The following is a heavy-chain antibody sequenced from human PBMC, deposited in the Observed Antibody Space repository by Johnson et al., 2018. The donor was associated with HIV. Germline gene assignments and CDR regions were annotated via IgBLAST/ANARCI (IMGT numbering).Heavy chain of an antibody. CDR1: GFTFINAW. Sequence: VQLVESGGGLVKPGGSLRLSCAASGFTFINAWMSWVRQAPGKGLEWVGRIYSKTDGGTTEYAAPVTGRFTISRDDSKNTLYLQMNSLRPEDTAMYYCAKGSGYYAAFDIWGQGTMVTVSA. V-gene: IGHV3-15*01. D-gene: IGHD3-22*01. CDR2: IYSKTDGGTT. CDR3: AKGSGYYAAFDI. J-gene: IGHJ3*02.